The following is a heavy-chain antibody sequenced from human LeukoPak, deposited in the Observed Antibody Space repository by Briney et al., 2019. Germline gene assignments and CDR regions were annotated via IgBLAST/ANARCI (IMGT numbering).Heavy chain of an antibody. J-gene: IGHJ4*02. Sequence: PGGSLRLSCAASGFIVSSNYMSWVRQAPGKGLEWVSIIYGGAGTTYADSVKGRFTISRDKSKNTVYLQMNSLRAEDTAVYYCAKDWRYCSSTSCYGYYFDYWGQGTLVTVSS. V-gene: IGHV3-53*01. CDR2: IYGGAGT. D-gene: IGHD2-2*01. CDR1: GFIVSSNY. CDR3: AKDWRYCSSTSCYGYYFDY.